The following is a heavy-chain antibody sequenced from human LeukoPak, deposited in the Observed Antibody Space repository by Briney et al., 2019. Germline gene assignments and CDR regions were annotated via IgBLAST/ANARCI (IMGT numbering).Heavy chain of an antibody. V-gene: IGHV1-2*02. CDR1: GNTFTGYY. Sequence: ASVKVSCKASGNTFTGYYMHWVRQAPGQGLEWMGWINPNSGGTNYAQKFQGRVTMTRDTSISTAYMELSRLRSDDTAVYYCAKHSGSLLASAGFDPWGQGTLVTVSS. CDR3: AKHSGSLLASAGFDP. CDR2: INPNSGGT. J-gene: IGHJ5*02. D-gene: IGHD1-26*01.